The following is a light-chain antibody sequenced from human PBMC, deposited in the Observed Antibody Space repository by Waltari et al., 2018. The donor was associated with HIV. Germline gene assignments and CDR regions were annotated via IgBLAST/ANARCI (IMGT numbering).Light chain of an antibody. CDR2: EVS. CDR3: SSFTGSSAFYV. V-gene: IGLV2-14*01. CDR1: SSDVGAYNY. Sequence: QSALTQPASVSGSPGQSITISCTGTSSDVGAYNYVSWYQQHPGKAPKLMIYEVSYRPSGVSNRFSASKSGNTASLTISGLQDEDEADYYCSSFTGSSAFYVFGPGTKVTVL. J-gene: IGLJ1*01.